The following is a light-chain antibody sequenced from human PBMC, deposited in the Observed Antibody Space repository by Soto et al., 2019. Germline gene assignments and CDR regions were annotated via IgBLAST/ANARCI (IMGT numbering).Light chain of an antibody. J-gene: IGKJ1*01. Sequence: IQLTQSPSSLSASVGDRVTITCRASQDINSYLNWYQHEPGTAPRLLIYAASNLQSGVPSRFSASGSGTDFALTISSLQPEDFATYYCQQRNSYPPTFGQGTKVDI. CDR1: QDINSY. CDR3: QQRNSYPPT. CDR2: AAS. V-gene: IGKV1-39*01.